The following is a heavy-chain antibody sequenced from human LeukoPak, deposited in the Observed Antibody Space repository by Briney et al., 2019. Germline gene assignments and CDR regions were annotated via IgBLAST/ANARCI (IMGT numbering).Heavy chain of an antibody. J-gene: IGHJ4*02. D-gene: IGHD1-7*01. CDR2: ISSSSSYI. CDR1: GFTFSGYS. Sequence: PGGSMRLSCTASGFTFSGYSMNWVRQAPGKGLEWVSIISSSSSYIHYADSVKGRFTISRDNAKNSLYLQMNSLRVEDTAVYYCAREASGNYDFDYWGQGTLVTVSS. V-gene: IGHV3-21*01. CDR3: AREASGNYDFDY.